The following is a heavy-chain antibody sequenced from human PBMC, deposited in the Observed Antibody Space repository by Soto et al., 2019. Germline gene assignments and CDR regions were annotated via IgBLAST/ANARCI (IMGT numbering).Heavy chain of an antibody. V-gene: IGHV1-69*11. J-gene: IGHJ6*02. CDR1: GGTVSSSG. D-gene: IGHD3-16*02. Sequence: QVHLVQSGTEVKKPGSSVQVSCKASGGTVSSSGFSWVRKAPGQGLEWLGMIVTSLDTTNYAQKFHARVTITADEVTSTAYMELRSLRSEDTAVYYCARWPQPRYTADPYAVDVWGQGTRVIVSS. CDR2: IVTSLDTT. CDR3: ARWPQPRYTADPYAVDV.